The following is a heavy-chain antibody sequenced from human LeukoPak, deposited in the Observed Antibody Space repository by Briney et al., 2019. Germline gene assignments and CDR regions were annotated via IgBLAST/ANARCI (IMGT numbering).Heavy chain of an antibody. J-gene: IGHJ6*03. CDR1: GFTFSSYE. V-gene: IGHV3-48*01. CDR3: ARDHCQERDCNHYYYYMDV. D-gene: IGHD2-21*02. CDR2: ISTGSSII. Sequence: GSLRLSCAASGFTFSSYEMNWVRQAPGKGLEWVSYISTGSSIINYADSVKGRFTISRDNAKNSLYLQMNSLRAEDTAVYYCARDHCQERDCNHYYYYMDVWGKGTTVTVSS.